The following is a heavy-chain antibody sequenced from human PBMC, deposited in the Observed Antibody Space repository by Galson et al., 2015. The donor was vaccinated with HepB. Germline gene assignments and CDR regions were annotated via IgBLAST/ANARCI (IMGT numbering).Heavy chain of an antibody. V-gene: IGHV1-46*01. CDR1: GYTFGSFY. J-gene: IGHJ5*02. CDR2: FDPSGSGT. CDR3: ARGLSAYCGGDCLGWFDP. D-gene: IGHD2-21*01. Sequence: SVKVSCKASGYTFGSFYMHWVRQAPGQGLEWMGMFDPSGSGTTYAQRFQDRVTMTGDTSRATVYMELRSLRPEDTAVYFCARGLSAYCGGDCLGWFDPWGQGTLVTVSS.